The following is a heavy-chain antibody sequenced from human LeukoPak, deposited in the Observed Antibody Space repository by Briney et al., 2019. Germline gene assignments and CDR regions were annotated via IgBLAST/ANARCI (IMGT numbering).Heavy chain of an antibody. CDR2: INQDGSEK. J-gene: IGHJ4*02. CDR3: TSGMALPY. V-gene: IGHV3-7*01. Sequence: GGSLRLSCAASGFTFASSWMRWVRQASGKGLEWVANINQDGSEKYYVDSVKGRFTISRDNAKNSLHLQMNSLRAEDTAVYYCTSGMALPYWGQGTLVTVSS. D-gene: IGHD1-14*01. CDR1: GFTFASSW.